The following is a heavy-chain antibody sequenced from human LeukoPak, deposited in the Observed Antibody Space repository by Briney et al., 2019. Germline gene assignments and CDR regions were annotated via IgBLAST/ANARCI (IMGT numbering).Heavy chain of an antibody. CDR3: ARGLAEGSYYYGMDV. CDR1: GFTFSSYA. D-gene: IGHD3-10*01. CDR2: ISYDGSNK. V-gene: IGHV3-30*04. Sequence: GGSLRHSCASSGFTFSSYAMHWVRQAPGKGLQSVAVISYDGSNKYYADSVKGRFTISRDNSKNTLYLQMNSLRAEDTAVYYCARGLAEGSYYYGMDVWGQGTTVTVSS. J-gene: IGHJ6*02.